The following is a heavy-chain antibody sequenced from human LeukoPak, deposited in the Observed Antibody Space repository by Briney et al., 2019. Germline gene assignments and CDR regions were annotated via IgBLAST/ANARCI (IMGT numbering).Heavy chain of an antibody. V-gene: IGHV4-31*03. D-gene: IGHD1/OR15-1a*01. CDR1: GGTISSGGYY. CDR3: ARELGITGTYYFDY. Sequence: SETLSLTCTVSGGTISSGGYYWSWIRQHPGKGLEWIGYIYYSGSTYYNPSLKSRVTISVDTSKNQFSLKLSSVTAADTAVYYCARELGITGTYYFDYWGQGTLVTVSS. J-gene: IGHJ4*02. CDR2: IYYSGST.